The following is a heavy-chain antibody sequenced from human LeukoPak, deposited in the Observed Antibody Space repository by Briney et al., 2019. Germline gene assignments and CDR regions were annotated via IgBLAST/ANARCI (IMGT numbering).Heavy chain of an antibody. D-gene: IGHD3-9*01. V-gene: IGHV1-8*01. J-gene: IGHJ4*02. Sequence: GASVKVSCKASGFTFTISNINWVRQAPGQGLELMGCINPKSGDTDYAQKFQRRVTMTKNTSISTAYMELSRLRFDDTAVYFCARGDDYYDVLTGYSPFASWGKGTLVTVSS. CDR3: ARGDDYYDVLTGYSPFAS. CDR2: INPKSGDT. CDR1: GFTFTISN.